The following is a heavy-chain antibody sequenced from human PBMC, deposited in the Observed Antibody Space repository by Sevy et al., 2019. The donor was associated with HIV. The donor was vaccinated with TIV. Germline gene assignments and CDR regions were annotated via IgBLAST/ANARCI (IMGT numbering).Heavy chain of an antibody. Sequence: GGSLRLSCAASGFTFSKYSMSWVRQPPGKGLEWVSTLSLGCGEKNYADSVKGRFTISRDNSKSSVYLQMNNLRPEDTAVYYCAREGCTKPHDYWGQGTLVTVSS. D-gene: IGHD2-8*01. CDR3: AREGCTKPHDY. V-gene: IGHV3-23*01. CDR2: LSLGCGEK. J-gene: IGHJ4*02. CDR1: GFTFSKYS.